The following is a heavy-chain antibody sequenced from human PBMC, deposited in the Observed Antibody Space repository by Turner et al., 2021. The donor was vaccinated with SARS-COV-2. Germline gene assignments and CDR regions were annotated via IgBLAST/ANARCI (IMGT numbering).Heavy chain of an antibody. CDR1: GFTFSSYG. V-gene: IGHV3-33*01. CDR2: IRYDGSNK. J-gene: IGHJ6*03. CDR3: ARDPNAGYYYMDV. Sequence: QVQLVEAGGGAVQPGRSLRLSCAASGFTFSSYGMHWVRQAPGKGLEWVAVIRYDGSNKYYADSVKGRFTISSDNSKNTLYLQMNSLTAEDTAVYYCARDPNAGYYYMDVWGKGTTVTVSS. D-gene: IGHD2-8*01.